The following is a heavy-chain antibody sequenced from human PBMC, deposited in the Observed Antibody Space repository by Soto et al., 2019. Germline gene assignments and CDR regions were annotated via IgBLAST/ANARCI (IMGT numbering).Heavy chain of an antibody. J-gene: IGHJ4*02. V-gene: IGHV4-39*01. CDR1: GGSISSSSYY. Sequence: PSETLSLTCTVSGGSISSSSYYWGWIRQPPGKGLEWIGSIYYSGSTYYNPSLKSRVTISVDTSKNQFSLKLSSVTAADTAVYYCARLGSSWLYLATPRVGAFDYWGQGTLVTVSS. D-gene: IGHD6-13*01. CDR2: IYYSGST. CDR3: ARLGSSWLYLATPRVGAFDY.